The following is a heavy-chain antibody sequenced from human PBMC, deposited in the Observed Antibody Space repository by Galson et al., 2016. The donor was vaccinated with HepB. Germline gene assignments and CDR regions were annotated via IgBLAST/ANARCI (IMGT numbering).Heavy chain of an antibody. CDR1: GFTFSNYV. D-gene: IGHD1-1*01. CDR2: IWNDGTNK. V-gene: IGHV3-33*01. CDR3: SRGRKTGATRGKYDFYDMDV. Sequence: SLRLSCAASGFTFSNYVMHWVRQAPGKGLEWVAVIWNDGTNKYSADAVKGRFTISRDNSKNRLYLQMNSLRGEDTAVYYCSRGRKTGATRGKYDFYDMDVWGRGTTVIVPS. J-gene: IGHJ6*01.